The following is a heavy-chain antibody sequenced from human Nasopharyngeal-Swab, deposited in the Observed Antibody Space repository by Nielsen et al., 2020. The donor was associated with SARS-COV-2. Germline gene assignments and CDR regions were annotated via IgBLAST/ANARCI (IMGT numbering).Heavy chain of an antibody. CDR1: GYTFTSYD. D-gene: IGHD6-13*01. CDR2: IIPIFGTA. J-gene: IGHJ4*02. Sequence: SVKVSCKASGYTFTSYDISWVRQAPGQGLEWMGGIIPIFGTANYAQKFQGRVTITADKSTSTAYMELSSLRSEDTAVYYCATLSGYSSSWYYFDYWGQGTLVTVSS. V-gene: IGHV1-69*06. CDR3: ATLSGYSSSWYYFDY.